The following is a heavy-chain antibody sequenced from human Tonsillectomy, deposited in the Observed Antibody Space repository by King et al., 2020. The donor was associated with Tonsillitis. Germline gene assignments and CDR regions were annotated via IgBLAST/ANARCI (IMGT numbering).Heavy chain of an antibody. CDR3: ARRSRNNWFDP. D-gene: IGHD6-13*01. J-gene: IGHJ5*02. CDR2: IDTSDSFT. V-gene: IGHV5-10-1*03. CDR1: GYSFTSYW. Sequence: VQLVESGAEVKKPGESLRISCKGSGYSFTSYWISWVRQMPGKGLEGMWRIDTSDSFTNYSPSFQGHFTISADNSISTAYLQWSSLKSSDTAMYYCARRSRNNWFDPWGQGTLVTVSS.